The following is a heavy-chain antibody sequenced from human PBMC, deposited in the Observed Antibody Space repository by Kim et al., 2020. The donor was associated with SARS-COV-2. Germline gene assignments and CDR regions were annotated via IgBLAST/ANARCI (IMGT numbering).Heavy chain of an antibody. CDR3: ARSKVVEYYYYGMDV. Sequence: SVKVSCKASGGTFSSYTISWVRQAPGQGLEWMGRIIPILGIAHYAQKFQGRVTITADKSTSTAYMELSSLRSEDTAVYYCARSKVVEYYYYGMDVWGQGTTGTVSS. V-gene: IGHV1-69*02. J-gene: IGHJ6*02. CDR2: IIPILGIA. CDR1: GGTFSSYT.